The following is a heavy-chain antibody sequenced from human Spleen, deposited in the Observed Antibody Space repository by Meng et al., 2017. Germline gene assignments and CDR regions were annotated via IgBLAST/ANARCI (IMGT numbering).Heavy chain of an antibody. CDR1: GDSVSGNSAA. Sequence: LQPSAPGLVNPPQTLSLTWCISGDSVSGNSAAWNWIRRSPSRGLEGLGRTYYRSKWYNDYAVSVKGRITIYPDTSKNQFSLQLNSVTPEDTAVYYCARGYSTSEGWFDPWGQGTLVTVSS. D-gene: IGHD6-13*01. J-gene: IGHJ5*02. CDR3: ARGYSTSEGWFDP. CDR2: TYYRSKWYN. V-gene: IGHV6-1*01.